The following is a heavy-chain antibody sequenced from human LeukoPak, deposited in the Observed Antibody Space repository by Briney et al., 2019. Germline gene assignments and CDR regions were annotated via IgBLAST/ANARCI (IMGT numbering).Heavy chain of an antibody. CDR1: GGSISSYY. J-gene: IGHJ6*02. CDR2: IYYSGSI. V-gene: IGHV4-59*01. D-gene: IGHD2-15*01. CDR3: ASCSHYYYYYGMDV. Sequence: SETLSLTCTVSGGSISSYYWSWIRQPPGKGLEWIGYIYYSGSINYNPSLKSRVTISVDTSKNQFSLKLSSVTAADTAVYYCASCSHYYYYYGMDVWGQGTTVTVSS.